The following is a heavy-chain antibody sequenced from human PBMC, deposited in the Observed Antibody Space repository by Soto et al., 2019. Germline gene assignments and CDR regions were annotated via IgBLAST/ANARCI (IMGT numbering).Heavy chain of an antibody. V-gene: IGHV1-18*01. CDR2: ISTYNGNT. CDR3: ARYVPLPYCSGGSCYLLDY. CDR1: GYTFTTYG. D-gene: IGHD2-15*01. J-gene: IGHJ4*02. Sequence: ASVKVSCKASGYTFTTYGISWVRQAPGQELEWMGWISTYNGNTNYAQKLQGRVTMTTDTSTSTAYMELRSLRSDDTAVYYCARYVPLPYCSGGSCYLLDYWGQGTLVTVSS.